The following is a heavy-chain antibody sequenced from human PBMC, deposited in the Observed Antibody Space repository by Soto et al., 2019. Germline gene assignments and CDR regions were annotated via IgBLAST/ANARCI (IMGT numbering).Heavy chain of an antibody. CDR2: IRSKAYGGTT. D-gene: IGHD4-17*01. J-gene: IGHJ6*02. CDR3: TRDQSTTAQPHYYYYGMDV. Sequence: GGSLRLSCTASGFTFGDYAMSWFRQAPGKGLEWVGFIRSKAYGGTTEYAASVKGRFTISRDDSKSIAYLQMNSLKTEDTAVYYCTRDQSTTAQPHYYYYGMDVWGQGTTVTAP. V-gene: IGHV3-49*03. CDR1: GFTFGDYA.